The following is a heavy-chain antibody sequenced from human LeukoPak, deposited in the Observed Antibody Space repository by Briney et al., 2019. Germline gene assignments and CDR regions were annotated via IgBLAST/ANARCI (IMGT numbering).Heavy chain of an antibody. J-gene: IGHJ4*02. CDR1: GYTFTIYG. Sequence: ASVKVSFKASGYTFTIYGISWVRQAPGQGLEWMGWISAYNGNTNYAQKVQGRVTMTTDTSTNTAYTELRSLRSDDTAVYYCARDCGTTICYALYWGQGTLVTVSS. D-gene: IGHD2-2*01. CDR2: ISAYNGNT. CDR3: ARDCGTTICYALY. V-gene: IGHV1-18*01.